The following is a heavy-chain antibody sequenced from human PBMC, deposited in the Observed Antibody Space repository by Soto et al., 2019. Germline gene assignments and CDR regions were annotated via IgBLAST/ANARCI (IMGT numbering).Heavy chain of an antibody. Sequence: QVQLVQSGAEVKKPGSSVKVSCKASGGTFSSYAISWVRQAPGQGLEWMGGIIPIFGTANYAQKFQGRVTMTADESTSTAYMELSSLRSEDTAVYYCARCRQDIVVVVAASSFCMDVWGQGTTVTVSS. D-gene: IGHD2-15*01. CDR1: GGTFSSYA. CDR3: ARCRQDIVVVVAASSFCMDV. V-gene: IGHV1-69*01. CDR2: IIPIFGTA. J-gene: IGHJ6*02.